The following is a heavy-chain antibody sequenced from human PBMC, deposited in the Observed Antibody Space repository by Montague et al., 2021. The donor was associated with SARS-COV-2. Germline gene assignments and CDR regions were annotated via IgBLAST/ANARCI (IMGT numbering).Heavy chain of an antibody. J-gene: IGHJ6*02. CDR3: ARHRKDYDILTVYSTSFYYDMDV. Sequence: SETLSLTCTVSGGSNSRYYWSWIRQPPGKGLEWIGYVSDSGSDYNPSLKSRVSISVDTSKKLLSLSLSSVTAADTAIYYCARHRKDYDILTVYSTSFYYDMDVWGQGTTVTVSS. D-gene: IGHD3-9*01. V-gene: IGHV4-59*08. CDR1: GGSNSRYY. CDR2: VSDSGS.